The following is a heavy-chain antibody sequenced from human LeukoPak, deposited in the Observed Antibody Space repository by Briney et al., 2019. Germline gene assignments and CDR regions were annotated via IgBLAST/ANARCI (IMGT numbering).Heavy chain of an antibody. V-gene: IGHV3-7*03. D-gene: IGHD6-13*01. J-gene: IGHJ4*02. CDR1: GFTFSSYW. CDR3: ARARDSSWDY. Sequence: PGGSLRLSCAASGFTFSSYWMSWVRQAPGKGLEWVANIKDDGSEKYYVDSVKGRFTISRDDAKNSLYLQMDSLRAEDTAVYYCARARDSSWDYWGQGTLVTVSS. CDR2: IKDDGSEK.